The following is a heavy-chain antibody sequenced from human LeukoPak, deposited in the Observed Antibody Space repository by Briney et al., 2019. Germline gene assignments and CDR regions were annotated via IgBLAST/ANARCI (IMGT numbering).Heavy chain of an antibody. CDR1: RGTFSSYA. CDR3: ARSQIQLWLKEGSAFDI. D-gene: IGHD5-18*01. J-gene: IGHJ3*02. CDR2: IIPIFGTA. Sequence: ASVKVSCKASRGTFSSYAISWVRQAPGQGLEWMGGIIPIFGTANYAQKFQGRVTITADESTSTAYMELSSLRSEDTAVYYCARSQIQLWLKEGSAFDIWGQGTMVTVSS. V-gene: IGHV1-69*13.